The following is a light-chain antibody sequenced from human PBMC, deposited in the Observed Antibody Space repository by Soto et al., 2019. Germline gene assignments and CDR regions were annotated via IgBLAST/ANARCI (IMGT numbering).Light chain of an antibody. CDR2: DAS. J-gene: IGKJ5*01. CDR3: QQYNTYST. V-gene: IGKV1-5*01. CDR1: QSISRR. Sequence: DIQMTQSPSTLSASVGDRVTITCRASQSISRRLAWYAQKPGKAPKALIYDASTLRSGVPSRLSGGGSGTEFTLTISSLQPDDFATYYCQQYNTYSTFGQGTRLEIK.